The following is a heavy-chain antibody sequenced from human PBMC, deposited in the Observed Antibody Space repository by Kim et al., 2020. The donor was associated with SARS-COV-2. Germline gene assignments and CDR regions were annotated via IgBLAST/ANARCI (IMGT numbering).Heavy chain of an antibody. CDR1: GGSFSGYY. V-gene: IGHV4-34*01. Sequence: SETLSLTCAVYGGSFSGYYWSWIRQPPGKGLEWIGEINHSGSTNYNPSLKSRVTISVDTSKNQFSLKLSSVTAADTAVYYCARASYGMDVWGQGTTVTVSS. J-gene: IGHJ6*02. CDR3: ARASYGMDV. CDR2: INHSGST.